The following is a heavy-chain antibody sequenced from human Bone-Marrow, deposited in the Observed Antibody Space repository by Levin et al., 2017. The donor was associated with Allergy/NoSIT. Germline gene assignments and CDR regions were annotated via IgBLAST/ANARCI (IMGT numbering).Heavy chain of an antibody. CDR3: ARARGSGPGGYFDY. CDR1: GFSFSDSY. Sequence: LSLTCAASGFSFSDSYMSWIRQAPGKGLEWISYISNSGASTKYADSVKGRLTISRDNTKNSLYLQMNSLRDDDTAVYYCARARGSGPGGYFDYWGQGTLVTVSS. J-gene: IGHJ4*02. D-gene: IGHD2-15*01. V-gene: IGHV3-11*06. CDR2: ISNSGAST.